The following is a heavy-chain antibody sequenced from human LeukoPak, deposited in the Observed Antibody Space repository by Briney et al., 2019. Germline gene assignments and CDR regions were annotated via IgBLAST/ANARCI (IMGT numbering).Heavy chain of an antibody. Sequence: QPGGSLSLSCAASGFTFSNYWMSWVRPAPGKGLEWGANINQVGGEKYYVGSVKVRFTISRDNAKNSLYLQMNSLRAEDTAVYYCAKGGFYYYYYMDVWGKGTTVTVSS. CDR1: GFTFSNYW. V-gene: IGHV3-7*01. J-gene: IGHJ6*03. CDR3: AKGGFYYYYYMDV. CDR2: INQVGGEK.